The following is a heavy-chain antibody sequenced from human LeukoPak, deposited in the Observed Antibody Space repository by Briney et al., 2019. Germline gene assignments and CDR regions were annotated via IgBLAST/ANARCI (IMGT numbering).Heavy chain of an antibody. CDR2: ISYDGSNK. J-gene: IGHJ6*02. Sequence: TLSLTCAVSGVSISSSNWWSWVRQAPGKGLEWVAVISYDGSNKYYADSVKGRFTISRDNSKNTLYLQMNSLRAEDTAVYYCARHIVATPHPYYYYGMDVWGQGTTVTVSS. D-gene: IGHD5-12*01. CDR3: ARHIVATPHPYYYYGMDV. V-gene: IGHV3-30-3*01. CDR1: GVSISSSN.